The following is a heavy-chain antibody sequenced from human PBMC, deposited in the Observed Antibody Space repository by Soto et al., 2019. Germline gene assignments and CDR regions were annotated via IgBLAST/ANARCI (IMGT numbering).Heavy chain of an antibody. Sequence: EVQLLESGGGLVQPGGSLRLSCAASGFTFSSRAMSWVRQAPGKGLDWVSIISASGDNTYYADSVKGRFTISRDNSKNTLDLQVNSLRAEDTAVYYCAKLTYSDLWSGSHDSWCQGTLVTVSS. D-gene: IGHD3-3*01. CDR1: GFTFSSRA. V-gene: IGHV3-23*01. CDR3: AKLTYSDLWSGSHDS. CDR2: ISASGDNT. J-gene: IGHJ4*02.